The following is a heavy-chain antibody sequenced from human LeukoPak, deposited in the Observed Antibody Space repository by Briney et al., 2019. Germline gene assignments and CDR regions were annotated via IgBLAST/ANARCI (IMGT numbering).Heavy chain of an antibody. CDR2: ISSSSSYI. J-gene: IGHJ4*02. CDR1: GFAFSSYS. D-gene: IGHD5-18*01. CDR3: ARDGGGGYSYGYGY. V-gene: IGHV3-21*01. Sequence: GGSLRLSCAASGFAFSSYSMNWVRQAPGKGLEWVSSISSSSSYIYYADSVKGRFTISRDNAKNSLYLQMNSLRAEDTAVYYCARDGGGGYSYGYGYWGQGTLVTVSS.